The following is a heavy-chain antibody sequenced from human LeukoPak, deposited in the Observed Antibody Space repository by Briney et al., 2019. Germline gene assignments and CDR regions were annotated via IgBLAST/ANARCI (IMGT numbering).Heavy chain of an antibody. CDR2: INPSDGGT. Sequence: EASVKASCKASGYILTNYYMHWVRQAPGQGLEWMGIINPSDGGTSYAHNFQDRVTMTRDTSTSTVYMELSSLRSDDTAVDYCARGWNCGGDCYFYYYVMDVWGQGTTVTVSS. CDR1: GYILTNYY. CDR3: ARGWNCGGDCYFYYYVMDV. V-gene: IGHV1-46*01. D-gene: IGHD2-21*02. J-gene: IGHJ6*02.